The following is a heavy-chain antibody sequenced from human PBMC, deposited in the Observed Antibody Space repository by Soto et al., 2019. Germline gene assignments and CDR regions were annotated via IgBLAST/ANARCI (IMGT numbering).Heavy chain of an antibody. V-gene: IGHV3-74*01. CDR1: GFTFSSYW. D-gene: IGHD3-9*01. CDR2: INSDGSST. CDR3: ARGRTYYDILTGLNWFDP. J-gene: IGHJ5*02. Sequence: GVSLRLSCAASGFTFSSYWMHWVRQAPGKGLVWVSRINSDGSSTSYADSVKGRFTISRDNAKNTLYLQMNSLRAEGTAVYYCARGRTYYDILTGLNWFDPWGQGTLVTVSS.